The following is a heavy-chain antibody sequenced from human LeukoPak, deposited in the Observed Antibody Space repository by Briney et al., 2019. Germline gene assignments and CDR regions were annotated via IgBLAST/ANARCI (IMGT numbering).Heavy chain of an antibody. J-gene: IGHJ4*02. D-gene: IGHD3-9*01. CDR3: AREKYDILTGYQGDY. CDR1: GYTFTSYG. Sequence: GASVKVSCKASGYTFTSYGISWVRQAPGQGLEWMGWISAYNGNTNYAQKLQGRVTMTTDTSTSTVYMELRSLRSDDTAVYYCAREKYDILTGYQGDYWGQGTLVTVSS. V-gene: IGHV1-18*01. CDR2: ISAYNGNT.